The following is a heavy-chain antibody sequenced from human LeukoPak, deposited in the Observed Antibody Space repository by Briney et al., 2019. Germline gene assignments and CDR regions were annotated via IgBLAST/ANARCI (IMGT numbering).Heavy chain of an antibody. CDR3: AKDGAPYCSGGTCYSAADY. J-gene: IGHJ4*02. CDR2: ISSSSSYI. Sequence: GGSLRLSCAASGFPFSSYSMNWVRQAPGKGLEWVSSISSSSSYIYYADSVKDRFTISRDNTKNSLYLQMNSLRAEDTAVYYCAKDGAPYCSGGTCYSAADYWGQGILVTVSS. CDR1: GFPFSSYS. D-gene: IGHD2-15*01. V-gene: IGHV3-21*01.